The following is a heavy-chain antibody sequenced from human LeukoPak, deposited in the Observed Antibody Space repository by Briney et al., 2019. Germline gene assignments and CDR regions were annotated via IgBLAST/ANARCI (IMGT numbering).Heavy chain of an antibody. CDR3: ARSSGYSYGFLTAPSYYYYMDV. Sequence: SETLSLTCAVYGGSFSGYYWSWIRQPPGKGLEWIGEINHSGSTNYNPSLKSRVTISVDTSKNQFSLKLSSVTAADTAVYYCARSSGYSYGFLTAPSYYYYMDVWGKGTTVTVSS. CDR2: INHSGST. J-gene: IGHJ6*03. V-gene: IGHV4-34*01. D-gene: IGHD5-18*01. CDR1: GGSFSGYY.